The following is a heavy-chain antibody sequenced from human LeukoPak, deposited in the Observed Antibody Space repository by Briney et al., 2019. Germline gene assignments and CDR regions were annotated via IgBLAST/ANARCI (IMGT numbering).Heavy chain of an antibody. Sequence: ASVKVSCKASGGTFISYAISWVRQAPGQGLEWMGRIIPILGIANYAQKFQGRVTITADKSTSTAYMELSSLRSEDTAVYYCARDPELGYCSGGSCYSAVEFDYWGQGALVTVSS. J-gene: IGHJ4*02. D-gene: IGHD2-15*01. V-gene: IGHV1-69*04. CDR2: IIPILGIA. CDR3: ARDPELGYCSGGSCYSAVEFDY. CDR1: GGTFISYA.